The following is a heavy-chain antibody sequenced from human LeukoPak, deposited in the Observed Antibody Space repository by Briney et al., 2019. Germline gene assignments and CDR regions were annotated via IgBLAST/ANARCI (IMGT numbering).Heavy chain of an antibody. V-gene: IGHV1-3*02. CDR3: AKDAMVVAATPDYFDY. J-gene: IGHJ4*02. D-gene: IGHD2-15*01. CDR2: SNAGNGYK. Sequence: ASVKVSCKASGYTSTGYAIHWARQAPGQRLEWMGGSNAGNGYKKYSQEFQGRVTITRDTSASTAYMELSSLRSDDMAVCYCAKDAMVVAATPDYFDYWGQGTLVTVSS. CDR1: GYTSTGYA.